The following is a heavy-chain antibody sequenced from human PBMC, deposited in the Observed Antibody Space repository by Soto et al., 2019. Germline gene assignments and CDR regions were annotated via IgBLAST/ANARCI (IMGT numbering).Heavy chain of an antibody. CDR1: GGTFSSYT. V-gene: IGHV1-69*02. J-gene: IGHJ4*02. Sequence: QVQLVQSGAEVKKPGSSVKVSCKASGGTFSSYTISWVRQAPGQGLEWMGRIIPILGIANYAQKFQGRVTITADQTPGPAYMELSSLGSEDTAGFYCAGGGYGGSEGPTGYWGQGTLVTVSS. CDR3: AGGGYGGSEGPTGY. CDR2: IIPILGIA. D-gene: IGHD5-12*01.